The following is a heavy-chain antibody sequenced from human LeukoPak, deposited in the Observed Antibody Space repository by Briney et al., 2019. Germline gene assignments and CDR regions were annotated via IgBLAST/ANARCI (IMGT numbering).Heavy chain of an antibody. D-gene: IGHD3-9*01. J-gene: IGHJ4*02. Sequence: GRSLRLSCAASGFTFSSYSMNWVRQAPGKGLEWVSYISSSSSTIYYADSVKGRFTISRDNAKNSLYLQVNSLRAEDTAVYYCARGPYNILTGYSYYFDYWGQGTLVTVSS. CDR1: GFTFSSYS. V-gene: IGHV3-48*01. CDR2: ISSSSSTI. CDR3: ARGPYNILTGYSYYFDY.